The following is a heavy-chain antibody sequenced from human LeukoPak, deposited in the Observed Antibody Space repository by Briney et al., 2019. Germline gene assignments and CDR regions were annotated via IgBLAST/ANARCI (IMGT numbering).Heavy chain of an antibody. CDR2: KYYSGTT. V-gene: IGHV4-39*07. Sequence: PSETLSLTCTVSGGSISSSSYYWGWIRQPPGKGLEWIGIKYYSGTTYYNPSLDSRVTISVDTPKNQFSLKLSSVTAADTAVYYCARRLVVVSGPWIWFDPWGQGTLVTVSS. CDR3: ARRLVVVSGPWIWFDP. D-gene: IGHD2-21*02. CDR1: GGSISSSSYY. J-gene: IGHJ5*02.